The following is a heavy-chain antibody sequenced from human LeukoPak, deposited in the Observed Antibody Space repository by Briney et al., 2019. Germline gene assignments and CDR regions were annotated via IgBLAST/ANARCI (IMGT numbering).Heavy chain of an antibody. J-gene: IGHJ3*01. CDR1: GYTFISNE. CDR2: INPNSGNT. Sequence: ASVKVSCKASGYTFISNEINWVRQAPGQGLEWMGWINPNSGNTGYVQKFQGRVTITRDTSIGTVYMEVNSLTSEDTAVYYCARRRSYNVFDFWGQGTIVTVSS. CDR3: ARRRSYNVFDF. D-gene: IGHD1-1*01. V-gene: IGHV1-8*01.